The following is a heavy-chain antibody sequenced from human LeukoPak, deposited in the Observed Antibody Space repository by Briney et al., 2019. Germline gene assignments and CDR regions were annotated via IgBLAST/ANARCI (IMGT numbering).Heavy chain of an antibody. Sequence: SETLSLTCTVSGGSISSYYWSWIRQPPGKGLEWIGYIYYSGSTNYNPSLKSRVTISVDTSKNQFSLKLSSVTAADTAVYYCARDGGYDYVWGSYRYTGWFDPWGQGTLVTVSS. CDR1: GGSISSYY. D-gene: IGHD3-16*02. CDR3: ARDGGYDYVWGSYRYTGWFDP. J-gene: IGHJ5*02. V-gene: IGHV4-59*01. CDR2: IYYSGST.